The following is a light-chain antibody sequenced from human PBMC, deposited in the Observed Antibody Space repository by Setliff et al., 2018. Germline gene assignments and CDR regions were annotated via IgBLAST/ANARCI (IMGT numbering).Light chain of an antibody. CDR3: ATWDFSLRGVV. CDR2: EVT. CDR1: IGDVGAYDF. V-gene: IGLV2-14*01. J-gene: IGLJ2*01. Sequence: QSVLTQPASVSGSPGQSITISCSGTIGDVGAYDFVSWYQHHPGKAPKLVIYEVTNRPSGISNRFSGSKSGASGTLGITGLQTGDEAEYYCATWDFSLRGVVFGGGTK.